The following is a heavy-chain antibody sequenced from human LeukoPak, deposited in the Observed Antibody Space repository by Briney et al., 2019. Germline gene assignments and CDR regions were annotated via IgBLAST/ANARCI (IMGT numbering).Heavy chain of an antibody. CDR3: AKGGLATYNWFDP. CDR1: GGSISSGDYY. Sequence: PSETLSLTCTVSGGSISSGDYYWSWLRQPPGMGLEWIGDISYSGSTYYNPSLRSRLSISVDRSNNRFSLRLTSVTAADTAVYYCAKGGLATYNWFDPWGQGTLVIVSS. D-gene: IGHD3/OR15-3a*01. V-gene: IGHV4-30-4*01. CDR2: ISYSGST. J-gene: IGHJ5*02.